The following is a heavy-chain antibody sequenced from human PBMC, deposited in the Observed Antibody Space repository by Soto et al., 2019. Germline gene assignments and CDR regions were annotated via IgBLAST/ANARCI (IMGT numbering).Heavy chain of an antibody. D-gene: IGHD3-22*01. CDR1: GFTFSTYG. CDR2: ISYDGSYK. CDR3: AKDPTYDSSGYYFYYGMDV. J-gene: IGHJ6*01. V-gene: IGHV3-30*18. Sequence: QVQLVESGGGVVQPGRSLRLSCAASGFTFSTYGMHWVRQAPGKGLEWVGLISYDGSYKYYAESMKGRFNISRDNSKNTLYLQLNSLRAADTAVYYCAKDPTYDSSGYYFYYGMDVWGQGTTVTVSS.